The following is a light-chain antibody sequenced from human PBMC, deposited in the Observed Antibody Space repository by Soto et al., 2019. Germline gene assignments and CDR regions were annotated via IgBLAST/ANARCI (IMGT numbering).Light chain of an antibody. Sequence: DIQMTQSPSTLSASVGDRVTITCRASQSISSWLAWYQQKPGKAPKLLIYKASSLESGVPSRFSGSGSGTEYTLTTSSLQPDDFAAYYCQQYNSYSQFTFGPGTKVDI. V-gene: IGKV1-5*03. CDR1: QSISSW. CDR3: QQYNSYSQFT. CDR2: KAS. J-gene: IGKJ3*01.